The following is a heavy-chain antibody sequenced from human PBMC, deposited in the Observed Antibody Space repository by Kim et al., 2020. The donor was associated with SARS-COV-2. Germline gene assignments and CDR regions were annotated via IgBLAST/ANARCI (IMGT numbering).Heavy chain of an antibody. D-gene: IGHD3-10*01. CDR2: ISWNSGSI. CDR1: GFTFDDYA. Sequence: GGSLRLSCAASGFTFDDYAMHWVRQAPGKGLEWVSGISWNSGSIGYADSVKGRFTISRDNAKNSLYLQMNSLRAEDTALYYCAKDIGFGESWGQGTLVTVSS. J-gene: IGHJ5*02. V-gene: IGHV3-9*01. CDR3: AKDIGFGES.